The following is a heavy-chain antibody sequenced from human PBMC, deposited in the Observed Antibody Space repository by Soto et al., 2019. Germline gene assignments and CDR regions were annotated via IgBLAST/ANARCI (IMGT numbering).Heavy chain of an antibody. D-gene: IGHD1-1*01. V-gene: IGHV1-69*13. Sequence: SVKVSCKASGGTFSSYAISWVRQAPGQGLEWMGGVIPIFRTANYAQKFQGRVTITADESTSTAYMGLSSLRSEDTAVYYCARDQSWHDLVWWFDPWGQGTLVTVSS. CDR2: VIPIFRTA. J-gene: IGHJ5*02. CDR1: GGTFSSYA. CDR3: ARDQSWHDLVWWFDP.